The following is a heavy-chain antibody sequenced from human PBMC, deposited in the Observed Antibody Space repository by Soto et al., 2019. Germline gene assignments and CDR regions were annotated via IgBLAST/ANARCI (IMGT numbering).Heavy chain of an antibody. Sequence: QVQLQESGPGLVKPSETLSLTCTVSGGSISSYYWSWIRQPPGKGLEWIGYIYYSGSTNYNPSLKRRVTISVDTAKDQGSLKLRSVTAADTALYYCARGRDVRAAPVLRWFDPWGQGTLVTVSS. D-gene: IGHD6-6*01. J-gene: IGHJ5*02. V-gene: IGHV4-59*01. CDR2: IYYSGST. CDR1: GGSISSYY. CDR3: ARGRDVRAAPVLRWFDP.